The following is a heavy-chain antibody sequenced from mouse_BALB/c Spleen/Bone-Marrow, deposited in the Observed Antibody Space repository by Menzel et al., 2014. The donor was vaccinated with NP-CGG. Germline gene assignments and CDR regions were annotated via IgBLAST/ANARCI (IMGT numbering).Heavy chain of an antibody. J-gene: IGHJ2*01. Sequence: EVQLQQSGGGLVQPGGSLKLSCAASGFDFSRYWMSWVRQAPGKGPEWIGEINPDSSTINYTPSLKDKFIISRDNAKNTLFLQMSKVRSEDTALYYCARQSYYGYSDYWGQGTTLTVSS. D-gene: IGHD1-2*01. CDR1: GFDFSRYW. CDR3: ARQSYYGYSDY. V-gene: IGHV4-1*02. CDR2: INPDSSTI.